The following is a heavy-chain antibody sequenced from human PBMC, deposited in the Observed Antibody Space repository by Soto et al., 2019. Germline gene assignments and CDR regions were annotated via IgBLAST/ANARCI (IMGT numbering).Heavy chain of an antibody. Sequence: GGSLRLSCAASGFTFSSYGMHWVRQAPGKGLEWVAVISYDGSNKFYADSVKGRFTISRDNSKNTLYLQMNSLRAEDTAVYYCAKSGLVVVGAPTVIDVPNPLQALPWG. V-gene: IGHV3-30*18. CDR1: GFTFSSYG. CDR2: ISYDGSNK. D-gene: IGHD2-2*01. CDR3: AKSGLVVVGAPTVIDVPNPLQALP. J-gene: IGHJ5*02.